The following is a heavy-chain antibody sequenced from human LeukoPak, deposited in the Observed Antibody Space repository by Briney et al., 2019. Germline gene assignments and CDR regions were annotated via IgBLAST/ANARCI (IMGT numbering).Heavy chain of an antibody. CDR2: INPSGGST. D-gene: IGHD3-22*01. V-gene: IGHV1-46*01. Sequence: AAVNVSCKASGYTFTRYYMHWVRQPPAQGLEWMGIINPSGGSTSYAQKFQGRVTMTRDTSTSTVYMELNSLRSEDTAVYYCARGHYESSGYYLGYWGQGTLATVSS. J-gene: IGHJ4*02. CDR3: ARGHYESSGYYLGY. CDR1: GYTFTRYY.